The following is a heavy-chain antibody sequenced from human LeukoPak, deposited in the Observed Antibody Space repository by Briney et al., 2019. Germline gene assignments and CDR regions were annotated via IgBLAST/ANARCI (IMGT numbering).Heavy chain of an antibody. D-gene: IGHD3-10*01. J-gene: IGHJ4*02. Sequence: SETLSLTCTVSGGSVSSGTYFWSWIRQPAGKGLEWIGYIYYTGSTNYTPSLKSRLTISVDTSKNQFSLKLSSVTAADTAVYYCARRGGSGRSFDYWGQGTLVTVSS. V-gene: IGHV4-61*01. CDR1: GGSVSSGTYF. CDR3: ARRGGSGRSFDY. CDR2: IYYTGST.